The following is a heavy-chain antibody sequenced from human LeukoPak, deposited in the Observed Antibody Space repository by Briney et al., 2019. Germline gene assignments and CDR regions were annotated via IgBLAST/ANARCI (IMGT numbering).Heavy chain of an antibody. J-gene: IGHJ3*02. CDR2: INPNSGGT. CDR3: ARDDQEPLDYGDLIREGERTAFDI. CDR1: GYTFTGYY. V-gene: IGHV1-2*06. Sequence: WASVKVSCKASGYTFTGYYMHWVRQAPGQGLEWMGRINPNSGGTNYAQKFQGRVTMTRDTSISTAYMELSRLRSDDTAVYYCARDDQEPLDYGDLIREGERTAFDIWGQGTMVTVSS. D-gene: IGHD4-17*01.